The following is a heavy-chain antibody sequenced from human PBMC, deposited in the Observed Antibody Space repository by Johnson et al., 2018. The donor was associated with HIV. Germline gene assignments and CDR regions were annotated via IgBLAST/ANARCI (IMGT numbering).Heavy chain of an antibody. Sequence: QVQLVESGGGLVQPGGSLRLSCAASGFTFSSYAMHWVRQAPGKGLEWVAVISYDGSNKYYADSVKGRFTISRDNSKNTLYLQMNSLRAEDTAVYYCARETDIAPYSGYGAFDIWGQGTMVTVSS. J-gene: IGHJ3*02. V-gene: IGHV3-30-3*01. CDR2: ISYDGSNK. CDR1: GFTFSSYA. D-gene: IGHD3-22*01. CDR3: ARETDIAPYSGYGAFDI.